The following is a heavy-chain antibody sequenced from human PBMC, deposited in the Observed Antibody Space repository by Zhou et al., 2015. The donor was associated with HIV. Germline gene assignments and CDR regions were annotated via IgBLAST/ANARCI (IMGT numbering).Heavy chain of an antibody. CDR2: ISWNSGSI. D-gene: IGHD3-16*01. CDR3: AKEPEGKGGSDF. V-gene: IGHV3-9*01. J-gene: IGHJ4*02. Sequence: EVQLVESGGGLVQPGRSLRLSCAVSGFIFDDYGMHWVRQAPGKGLEWVSGISWNSGSIAYADSVRGRFTISRDNAKNTVYLQLNSLRVEDTALYYCAKEPEGKGGSDFWGQGTLVTVSS. CDR1: GFIFDDYG.